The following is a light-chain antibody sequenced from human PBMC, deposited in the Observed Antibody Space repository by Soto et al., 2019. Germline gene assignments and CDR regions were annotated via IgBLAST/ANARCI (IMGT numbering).Light chain of an antibody. Sequence: DIVLTQSPCTLSLSPGERATLSCRASQSVTSNYLAWYQQKPGQAPKLLIYGASTRATGIPDRFSGSGSGTDFTLTISRLEPEAFAVYYCQQYCSTPVTFGQGTKVE. CDR1: QSVTSNY. CDR3: QQYCSTPVT. V-gene: IGKV3-20*01. J-gene: IGKJ1*01. CDR2: GAS.